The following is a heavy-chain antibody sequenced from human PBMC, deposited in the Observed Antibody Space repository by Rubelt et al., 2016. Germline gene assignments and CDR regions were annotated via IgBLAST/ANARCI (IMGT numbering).Heavy chain of an antibody. CDR3: ATTYYYYYGMDV. Sequence: LSCAASGFTFSSYAMSWVRQAPGKGLEWVSAISGSGGSTYYADSVKGRFTISRDNSKNTLYLQTNSLRAEDTAVYYCATTYYYYYGMDVWGQGTTVTVSS. CDR2: ISGSGGST. CDR1: GFTFSSYA. V-gene: IGHV3-23*01. J-gene: IGHJ6*02. D-gene: IGHD4-17*01.